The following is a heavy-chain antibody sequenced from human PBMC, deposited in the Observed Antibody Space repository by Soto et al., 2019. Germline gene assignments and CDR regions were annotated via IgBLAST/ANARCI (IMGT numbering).Heavy chain of an antibody. CDR1: GFTFSSYS. CDR3: ESPVARGDKDMVRVGPRSYYYYGMDV. V-gene: IGHV3-48*02. CDR2: ISSSSSTI. Sequence: GVSLRLSCAASGFTFSSYSMNWVRQSPGKGLEWVSYISSSSSTIYYADSVKGRFTISRDNAKNSLYLQMNSLRDEDTAVYYCESPVARGDKDMVRVGPRSYYYYGMDVWGQRTTVTLSS. J-gene: IGHJ6*02. D-gene: IGHD2-8*01.